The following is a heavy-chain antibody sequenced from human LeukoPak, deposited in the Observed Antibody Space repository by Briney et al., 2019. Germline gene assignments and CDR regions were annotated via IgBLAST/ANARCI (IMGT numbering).Heavy chain of an antibody. CDR3: AKSRNYGSGSYLDY. V-gene: IGHV3-43*02. J-gene: IGHJ4*02. CDR1: GFTFDDYA. CDR2: ITGDGGFT. D-gene: IGHD3-10*01. Sequence: PGGSLSLSCAASGFTFDDYAMHWVRQPPGKGLEWVALITGDGGFTYHPDSVKGRFTISRDNSNNSLYLQMNSMRTEAASFYYCAKSRNYGSGSYLDYWGPGTLVTVSS.